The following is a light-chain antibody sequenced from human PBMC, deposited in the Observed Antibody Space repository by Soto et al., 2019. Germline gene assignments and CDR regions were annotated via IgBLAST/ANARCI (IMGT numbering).Light chain of an antibody. Sequence: QSALTQPPSASGSPGQSVAISCTGTASDIGGYSFVSWYQQHPGKAPKLLIYDVNKRPSGVPDRFSGSKSGNTASLTVSGLQAEDEAEYYCSAHGGTNPHVFGTGTKLTVL. CDR1: ASDIGGYSF. CDR2: DVN. CDR3: SAHGGTNPHV. J-gene: IGLJ1*01. V-gene: IGLV2-8*01.